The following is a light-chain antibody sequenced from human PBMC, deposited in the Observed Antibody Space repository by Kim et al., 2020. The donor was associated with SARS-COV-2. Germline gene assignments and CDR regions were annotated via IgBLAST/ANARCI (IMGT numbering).Light chain of an antibody. CDR1: QSVSSSY. J-gene: IGKJ4*01. V-gene: IGKV3-20*01. Sequence: EIVLTQSPGTLSLSPGERATLSCRASQSVSSSYLAWYQQKPGQAPRLLIYGASSRATGIPDRFSGSGSGTDFTLTISRLEPEDFAVYYCQQYHTFGGGTKVDIK. CDR3: QQYHT. CDR2: GAS.